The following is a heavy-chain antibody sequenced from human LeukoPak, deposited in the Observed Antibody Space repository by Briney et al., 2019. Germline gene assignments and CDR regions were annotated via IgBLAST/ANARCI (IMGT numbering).Heavy chain of an antibody. V-gene: IGHV3-21*01. CDR2: ISSRSIYI. D-gene: IGHD3-3*01. CDR3: ARVFRSPYDAFDI. Sequence: PGRSLRLSCAASGFTFSSYNMNWVRQAPGKGLEWVSSISSRSIYIYYADSVKGRFTIFRDNDKNSLYLQMNSLRAEDTAVYYCARVFRSPYDAFDIWGQGTMATVSS. J-gene: IGHJ3*02. CDR1: GFTFSSYN.